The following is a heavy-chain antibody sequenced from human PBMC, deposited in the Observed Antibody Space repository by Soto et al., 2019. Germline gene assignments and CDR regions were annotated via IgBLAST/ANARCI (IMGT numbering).Heavy chain of an antibody. CDR3: AREGMIVVVNDGAFDI. D-gene: IGHD3-22*01. Sequence: QVQLQESGPGLVKPSQTLSLTCTVSGGSISSGGYTWNWVRQHPGKGLEWIGHIYYSGSIHYNSSLNSRVTISVDTSKNQFSLKLSSVTAADTAMYYCAREGMIVVVNDGAFDIWGQGTMVTVSS. J-gene: IGHJ3*02. CDR2: IYYSGSI. V-gene: IGHV4-31*03. CDR1: GGSISSGGYT.